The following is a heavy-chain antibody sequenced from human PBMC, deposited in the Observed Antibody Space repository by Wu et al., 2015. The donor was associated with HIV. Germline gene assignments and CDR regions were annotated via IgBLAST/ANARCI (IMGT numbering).Heavy chain of an antibody. D-gene: IGHD1-1*01. J-gene: IGHJ6*03. CDR2: INPDNGVT. CDR1: GYTFTGYY. V-gene: IGHV1-2*02. CDR3: AKELRFTSLLVRRKSYMDV. Sequence: QVRLVQSGAEVKKPGAPVKVSCKASGYTFTGYYIHWVRQAPGQGLEWMGWINPDNGVTNLLQEFQGRVTMTSEHVQISTGSHGTERRLKDLTDTAPVYYCAKELRFTSLLVRRKSYMDVWGKGTTVTVSS.